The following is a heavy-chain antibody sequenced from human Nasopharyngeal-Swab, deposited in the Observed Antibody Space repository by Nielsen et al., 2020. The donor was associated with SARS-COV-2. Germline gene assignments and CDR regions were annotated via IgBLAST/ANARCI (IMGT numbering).Heavy chain of an antibody. CDR1: GFTFSTYA. V-gene: IGHV3-30-3*01. D-gene: IGHD1-7*01. Sequence: GGSLRLSCAASGFTFSTYAMNWVRQAPGKGLEWVAVISYDGPNKYYADSVKGRFTVSRGNSKNTLYLQMNSLRAEDTAVYYCARPRRELRVYYGMDIWGQGTTVTVSS. CDR3: ARPRRELRVYYGMDI. J-gene: IGHJ6*02. CDR2: ISYDGPNK.